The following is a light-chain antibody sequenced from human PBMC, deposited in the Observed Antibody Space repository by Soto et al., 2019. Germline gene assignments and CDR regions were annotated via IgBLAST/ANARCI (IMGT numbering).Light chain of an antibody. V-gene: IGLV1-47*02. Sequence: QSVLTQPPSASSTPGQTVTISCSGSTSNIGTFYVYWYQHLPGTAPKLLIYIDDQRTSGVSDRFSGSKSGTSASLAISGLRSDDEADYYCAAWDDNLNAYVFGSGTKLTV. J-gene: IGLJ1*01. CDR2: IDD. CDR3: AAWDDNLNAYV. CDR1: TSNIGTFY.